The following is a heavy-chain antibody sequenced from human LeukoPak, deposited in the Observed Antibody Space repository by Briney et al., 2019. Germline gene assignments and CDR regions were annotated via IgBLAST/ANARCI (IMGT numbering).Heavy chain of an antibody. D-gene: IGHD6-25*01. Sequence: SETLSLTCGVSGGSFTSTNWWTWIRPPPGKGLEWIGEVHLNGNTNYNPSLYGRVTMSVDKSENHVSLKLTSLTAADTAVYYCAREGGPYRPLDYSGQGTLVTVPS. J-gene: IGHJ4*02. CDR3: AREGGPYRPLDY. CDR1: GGSFTSTNW. V-gene: IGHV4-4*02. CDR2: VHLNGNT.